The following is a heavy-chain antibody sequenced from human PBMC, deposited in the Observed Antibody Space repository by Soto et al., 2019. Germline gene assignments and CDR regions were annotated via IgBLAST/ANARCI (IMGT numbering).Heavy chain of an antibody. J-gene: IGHJ6*02. CDR1: GYTFTSYA. Sequence: GASVKVSCKASGYTFTSYAMHWVRQAPGQRLEWMGWINAGNGNTKYSQNFQGRVTITRDTSASTAYMELSSLRSEDTAVYYCARKSKLLWFGELSSYYYGMDVWGQGTTVTVSS. CDR3: ARKSKLLWFGELSSYYYGMDV. CDR2: INAGNGNT. V-gene: IGHV1-3*01. D-gene: IGHD3-10*01.